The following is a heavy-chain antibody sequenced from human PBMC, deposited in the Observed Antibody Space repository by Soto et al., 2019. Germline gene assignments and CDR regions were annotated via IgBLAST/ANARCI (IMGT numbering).Heavy chain of an antibody. J-gene: IGHJ5*02. CDR3: ARDRIAARPLVFGRWFDP. CDR2: IYYSGKT. CDR1: GASITSTTYF. Sequence: SETLSLTCSLSGASITSTTYFWAWIRQPPGKGLEWVGSIYYSGKTHYNPSLKSRTTISVDRSKNQFSLKLSSVTAADTAVYYCARDRIAARPLVFGRWFDPWGQGTLVTVSS. D-gene: IGHD6-6*01. V-gene: IGHV4-39*07.